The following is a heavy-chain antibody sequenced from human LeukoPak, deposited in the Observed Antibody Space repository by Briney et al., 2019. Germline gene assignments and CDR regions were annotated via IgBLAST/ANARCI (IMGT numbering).Heavy chain of an antibody. CDR1: GFSFSTYW. CDR3: ARALGDI. CDR2: INGDGSST. V-gene: IGHV3-74*01. Sequence: PGGSLRLSCEASGFSFSTYWMHWVRQAPGKGLVWVSRINGDGSSTSYGDSVKGRFTVSRDNAKNTLYLQMNGLRVGDTAVYYCARALGDIRGQGTLVTVSS. J-gene: IGHJ4*02.